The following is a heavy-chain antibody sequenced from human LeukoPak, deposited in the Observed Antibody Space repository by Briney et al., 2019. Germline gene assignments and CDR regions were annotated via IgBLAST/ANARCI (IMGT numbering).Heavy chain of an antibody. Sequence: GGSLRLSCTASGFTFGDYAMSWVRQAPGKGLEWVAFIRYDGSNKYYADSVKGRFTISRDNSKNTLYLQMNSLRAEDTAVYYCAKDLSSGDPIDAFDIWGQGTMVTVSS. J-gene: IGHJ3*02. V-gene: IGHV3-30*02. CDR2: IRYDGSNK. D-gene: IGHD6-19*01. CDR3: AKDLSSGDPIDAFDI. CDR1: GFTFGDYA.